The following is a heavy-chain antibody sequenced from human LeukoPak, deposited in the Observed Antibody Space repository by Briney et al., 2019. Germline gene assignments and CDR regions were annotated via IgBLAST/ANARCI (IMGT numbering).Heavy chain of an antibody. CDR3: AKDEYSSSWYNFGY. CDR1: GFTFSSYA. CDR2: LSGSGGST. V-gene: IGHV3-23*01. Sequence: GGSLRLSCAASGFTFSSYAMSWVRQAPGKGPEWVSTLSGSGGSTYYADSVKGRFTISRDNSKNTMNLQMNSLRAEDTAVYYCAKDEYSSSWYNFGYWGQGSLVTVSS. D-gene: IGHD6-13*01. J-gene: IGHJ4*02.